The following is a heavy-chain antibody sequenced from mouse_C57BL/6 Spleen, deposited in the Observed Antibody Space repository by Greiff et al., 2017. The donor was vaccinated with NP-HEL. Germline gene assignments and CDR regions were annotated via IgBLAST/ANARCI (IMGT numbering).Heavy chain of an antibody. J-gene: IGHJ3*01. V-gene: IGHV1-82*01. D-gene: IGHD1-1*01. CDR1: GYAFSSSW. CDR2: IYPGDGDT. Sequence: VQLQQSGPELAKPGASVKISCKASGYAFSSSWMNWVKQRPGKGLEWIGRIYPGDGDTNYNGKFKGKATLTADKSSSTAYMQLSSLTSEDSAVYFCARGSSSAWFAYWGQGTLVTVSA. CDR3: ARGSSSAWFAY.